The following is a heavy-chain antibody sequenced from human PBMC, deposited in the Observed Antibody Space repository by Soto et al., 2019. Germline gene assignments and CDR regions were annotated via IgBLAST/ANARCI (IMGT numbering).Heavy chain of an antibody. CDR3: ARDGHGMDV. CDR1: GDSISSSFW. V-gene: IGHV4-4*02. J-gene: IGHJ6*02. CDR2: IYHTEST. Sequence: SETLSLTCAVSGDSISSSFWWSWVRQPPGKGLEWIGEIYHTESTVYNPSLKSRVTISVDKSKNQFSLTLTSVTAADTAVYYCARDGHGMDVWGQGTTVTVSS.